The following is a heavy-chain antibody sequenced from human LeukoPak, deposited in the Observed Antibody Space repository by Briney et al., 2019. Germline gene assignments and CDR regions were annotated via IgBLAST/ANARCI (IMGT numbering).Heavy chain of an antibody. CDR1: GFSFSSYS. V-gene: IGHV3-21*01. Sequence: PGGSLRLSCAASGFSFSSYSINWVRQAPGKGLEWISSISSSSSYIYYADSVKGRFTISRDNAKNSLYLQMNSLRAEDTAVYYCARAITYYYDSSGYSLFDYWGQGTLVTVSS. CDR3: ARAITYYYDSSGYSLFDY. D-gene: IGHD3-22*01. CDR2: ISSSSSYI. J-gene: IGHJ4*02.